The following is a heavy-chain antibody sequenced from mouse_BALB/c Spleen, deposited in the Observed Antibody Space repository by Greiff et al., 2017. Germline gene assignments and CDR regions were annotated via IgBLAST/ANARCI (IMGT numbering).Heavy chain of an antibody. CDR1: GFSLTSYG. CDR3: ARVIYDGYYDAMDY. J-gene: IGHJ4*01. CDR2: IWAGGST. Sequence: VMLVESGPGLVAPSQSLSITCTVSGFSLTSYGVHWVRQPPGKGLEWLGVIWAGGSTNYNSALMSRLSISKDNSKSQVFLKMNSLQTDDTAMYYCARVIYDGYYDAMDYWGQGTSVTVSS. D-gene: IGHD2-3*01. V-gene: IGHV2-9*02.